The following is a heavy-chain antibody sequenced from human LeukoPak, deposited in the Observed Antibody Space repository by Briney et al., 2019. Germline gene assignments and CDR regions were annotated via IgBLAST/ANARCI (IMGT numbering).Heavy chain of an antibody. D-gene: IGHD3-3*01. J-gene: IGHJ4*02. CDR2: ISGSGGST. V-gene: IGHV3-23*01. CDR3: AKDELFWSGYSDY. Sequence: GGSLRLSCAASGFTFSSYWMSWVRQAPGKGLEWVSAISGSGGSTYNADSVKGRFTISRDNSKNTLYLQMNSLRAEDTAVYYCAKDELFWSGYSDYWGQGTLVTVSS. CDR1: GFTFSSYW.